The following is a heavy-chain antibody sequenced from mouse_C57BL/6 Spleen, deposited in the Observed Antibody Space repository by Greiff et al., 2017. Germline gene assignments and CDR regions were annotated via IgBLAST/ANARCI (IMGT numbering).Heavy chain of an antibody. J-gene: IGHJ2*01. D-gene: IGHD1-1*01. V-gene: IGHV1-52*01. CDR3: ASMYYYGSSLYFDY. Sequence: QVQLQQPGAELVRPGSSVKLSCTASGYTFTSYWMHWVKQRPMQGLEWIGNIDPSDSETHYNQKFKDKATLTVDKSSSTAYMQLSSLTSEDSAVYYCASMYYYGSSLYFDYWGQGTTLTVAS. CDR1: GYTFTSYW. CDR2: IDPSDSET.